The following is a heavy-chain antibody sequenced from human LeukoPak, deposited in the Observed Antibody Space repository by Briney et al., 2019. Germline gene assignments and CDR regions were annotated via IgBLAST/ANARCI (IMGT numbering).Heavy chain of an antibody. J-gene: IGHJ6*02. CDR3: ARPMGHLGVYYYYGMDV. D-gene: IGHD3-3*01. Sequence: ASVKVSCKASGYTFTGYYMHWVRQAPGQGLEWMRWINPNSGGTNYAQKFQGRVTMTRDTSISTAYMELSRLRSDDTAVYYCARPMGHLGVYYYYGMDVWGQGTTVTVSS. CDR1: GYTFTGYY. CDR2: INPNSGGT. V-gene: IGHV1-2*02.